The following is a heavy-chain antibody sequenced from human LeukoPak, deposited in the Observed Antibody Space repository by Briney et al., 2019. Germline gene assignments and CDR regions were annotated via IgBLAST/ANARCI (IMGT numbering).Heavy chain of an antibody. CDR2: IYYSGST. J-gene: IGHJ4*02. CDR3: ASSYSSGWIDY. CDR1: GGSISSYY. Sequence: SETLSLTCTASGGSISSYYWSWIRQPPGKGLEWIGYIYYSGSTNYNPSLKSRVTISVDTSKNQFSLKLSSVTAADTAVYYCASSYSSGWIDYWGQGTLVTVSS. V-gene: IGHV4-59*08. D-gene: IGHD6-19*01.